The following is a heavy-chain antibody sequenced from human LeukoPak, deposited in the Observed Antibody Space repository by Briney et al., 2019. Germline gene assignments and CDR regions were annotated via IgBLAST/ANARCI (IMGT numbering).Heavy chain of an antibody. CDR3: ARQYSSGSKLGYDY. Sequence: SETLSLTCTVSGGSISSYYWSWLRQPPGKGLEWIGYIYYSWSTNYNPSLKSRVTISVDTSKNQFSLKLSSVTAADTAVYYCARQYSSGSKLGYDYWGQGTLVTVSS. D-gene: IGHD6-19*01. CDR2: IYYSWST. J-gene: IGHJ4*02. CDR1: GGSISSYY. V-gene: IGHV4-59*08.